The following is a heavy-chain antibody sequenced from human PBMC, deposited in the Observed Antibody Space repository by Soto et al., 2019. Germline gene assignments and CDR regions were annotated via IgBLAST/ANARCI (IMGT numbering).Heavy chain of an antibody. Sequence: ASVKVSCKASGYTFSHYYIHWVRQAPGQGLEWMGWINPNSGGTKYAPKFQGGVTMTRDTSITTAYMELSRLRSGDTAVYYCAREPATIKPQAVDFWGQGTPVTVSS. D-gene: IGHD1-1*01. J-gene: IGHJ4*02. V-gene: IGHV1-2*02. CDR3: AREPATIKPQAVDF. CDR2: INPNSGGT. CDR1: GYTFSHYY.